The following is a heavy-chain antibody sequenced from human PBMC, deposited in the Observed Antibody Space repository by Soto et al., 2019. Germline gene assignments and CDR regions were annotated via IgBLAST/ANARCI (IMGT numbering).Heavy chain of an antibody. Sequence: GGSLRLPCTASGFIFNDYAMHWIRQTPRKGLDGGSGLSWSGNSVGYADSVRGRFTTSRDNAENSLYLQMNSLRPEDTDVYYCEKDMKSAAAGSSYYLYNGMDVWGQGTTVTVSS. V-gene: IGHV3-9*01. J-gene: IGHJ6*02. CDR3: EKDMKSAAAGSSYYLYNGMDV. CDR2: LSWSGNSV. D-gene: IGHD1-26*01. CDR1: GFIFNDYA.